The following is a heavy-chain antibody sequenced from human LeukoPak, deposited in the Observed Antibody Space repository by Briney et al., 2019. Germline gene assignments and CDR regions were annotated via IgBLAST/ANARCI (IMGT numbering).Heavy chain of an antibody. D-gene: IGHD2-2*01. J-gene: IGHJ4*02. Sequence: GGSLRLSCAASGFTFSSYSMNWVRQAPGKGLEWVSAISGSGGSTYYADSVKGRFTISRDNSKNTLYLQMNSLRAEDTAVYYCAKGRRYQLLSDYWGQGTLVTVSS. CDR1: GFTFSSYS. CDR2: ISGSGGST. CDR3: AKGRRYQLLSDY. V-gene: IGHV3-23*01.